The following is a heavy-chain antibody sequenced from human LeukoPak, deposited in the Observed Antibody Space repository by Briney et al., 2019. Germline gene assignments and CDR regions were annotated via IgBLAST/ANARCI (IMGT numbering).Heavy chain of an antibody. CDR2: IRYDGSNK. CDR1: GFTSSSYG. J-gene: IGHJ4*02. CDR3: AKDQRCGGDCFTYYFDY. Sequence: GGSLRLSCAASGFTSSSYGMHWVRQAPGKGLEWVAFIRYDGSNKYYADSVKGRFTISRDNSKNTLYLQMNSLRAEDTAVYYCAKDQRCGGDCFTYYFDYWGQGTLVTVSS. V-gene: IGHV3-30*02. D-gene: IGHD2-21*02.